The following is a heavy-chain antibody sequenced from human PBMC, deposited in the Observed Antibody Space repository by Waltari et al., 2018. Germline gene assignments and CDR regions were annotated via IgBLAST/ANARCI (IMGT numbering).Heavy chain of an antibody. CDR2: INHSGST. V-gene: IGHV4-34*01. D-gene: IGHD3-10*01. Sequence: QVQLQESGPGLLKPSETLSLTCAVYGGSFSGYYWSWIRQPPGKGLGGIGEINHSGSTNYNPSLKSRVTISVDTSKNQFSLKLSSVTAADTAVYYCARRRDYYGSGSYYNHWGQGTLVTVSS. CDR1: GGSFSGYY. CDR3: ARRRDYYGSGSYYNH. J-gene: IGHJ5*02.